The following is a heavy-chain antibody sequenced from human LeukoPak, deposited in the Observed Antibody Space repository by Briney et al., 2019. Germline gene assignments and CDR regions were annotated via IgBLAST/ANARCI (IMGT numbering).Heavy chain of an antibody. J-gene: IGHJ6*02. D-gene: IGHD3-16*01. CDR2: INHNGNVN. CDR3: ARGGGLDV. V-gene: IGHV3-7*03. CDR1: GFTFSSYW. Sequence: GGALRLSCAASGFTFSSYWMNWARQAPGKGLEWVASINHNGNVNYYVDSVKGRFTISRDNAKNSLYLQVSNLRAEDTAVYFCARGGGLDVWGQGATVTVSS.